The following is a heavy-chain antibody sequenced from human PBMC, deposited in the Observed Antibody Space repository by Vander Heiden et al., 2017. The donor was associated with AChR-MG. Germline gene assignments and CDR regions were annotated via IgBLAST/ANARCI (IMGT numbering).Heavy chain of an antibody. CDR2: ISYDGSNK. D-gene: IGHD1-26*01. V-gene: IGHV3-30*18. Sequence: QVQLVESGGGVVQPGRSLRLSCAASGFTFSSYGMHWVRQAPGKGLEWVAVISYDGSNKYYADSVKGRFTISRDNSKNTLYLQMNSLRAEDTAVYYCAKGRLSGSYEPPSYWGQGTLVTVSS. CDR3: AKGRLSGSYEPPSY. CDR1: GFTFSSYG. J-gene: IGHJ4*02.